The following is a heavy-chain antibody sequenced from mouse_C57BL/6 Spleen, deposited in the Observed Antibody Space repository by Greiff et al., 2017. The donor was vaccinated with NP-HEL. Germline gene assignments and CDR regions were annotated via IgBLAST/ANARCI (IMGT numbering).Heavy chain of an antibody. CDR1: GYSITSDY. J-gene: IGHJ2*01. CDR2: ISYSGST. Sequence: EVQLQESGPGLAKPSQSLSLSCSVSGYSITSDYWNWIRKFPGNNLEYMGYISYSGSTYYNPSPKSRISITRDTSKNEYYLQLNAVTTEDTATYYCTRKGIFGYFDYWGQGTTRTVSS. V-gene: IGHV3-8*01. CDR3: TRKGIFGYFDY.